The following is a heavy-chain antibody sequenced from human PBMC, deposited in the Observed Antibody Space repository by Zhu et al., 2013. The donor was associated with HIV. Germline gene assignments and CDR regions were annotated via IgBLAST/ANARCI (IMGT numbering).Heavy chain of an antibody. D-gene: IGHD3-16*01. CDR3: ARERRTYGSLDW. J-gene: IGHJ4*02. V-gene: IGHV1-18*01. CDR1: GYNFSTYG. Sequence: QVHLVQSGAEVKRPGASVKVSCKASGYNFSTYGISWVRQAPGEGLMWMGWISAYSGNTNYAQKFQGRVTLTTDTSTSTVSLEVRSLRSNDTAVYFCARERRTYGSLDWWGQGTLVTVSS. CDR2: ISAYSGNT.